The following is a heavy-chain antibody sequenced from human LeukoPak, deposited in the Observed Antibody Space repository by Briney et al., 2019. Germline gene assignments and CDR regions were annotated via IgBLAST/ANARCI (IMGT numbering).Heavy chain of an antibody. J-gene: IGHJ3*01. CDR3: VRDRDWGAFDV. CDR2: ISPTGDIT. Sequence: GGSLRLSCAASGFPFSTYGMSWVRQAPGKGLEWVSGISPTGDITYYADSVMGRFTISRDNPKSTVYLQMNSLRVEDTAVYYCVRDRDWGAFDVWGQVTMVTVSS. V-gene: IGHV3-23*01. D-gene: IGHD3/OR15-3a*01. CDR1: GFPFSTYG.